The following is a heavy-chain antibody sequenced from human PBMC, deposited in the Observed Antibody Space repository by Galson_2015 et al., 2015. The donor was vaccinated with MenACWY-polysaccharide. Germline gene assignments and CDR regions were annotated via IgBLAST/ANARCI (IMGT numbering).Heavy chain of an antibody. CDR2: IIPILGTA. CDR3: ARDPHARLDAFDI. Sequence: SVKVSCKASGGTFSSYAISWVRQAPGQGLEWMGGIIPILGTANYAQKFQGRVTITADESTSTAYMELSSLRSEDTAVYYCARDPHARLDAFDIWGQGTMVTVSS. J-gene: IGHJ3*02. CDR1: GGTFSSYA. D-gene: IGHD3-16*01. V-gene: IGHV1-69*13.